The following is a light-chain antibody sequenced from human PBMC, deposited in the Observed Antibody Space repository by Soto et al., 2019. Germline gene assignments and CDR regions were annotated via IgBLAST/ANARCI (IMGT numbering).Light chain of an antibody. CDR3: HQRQSWPRT. Sequence: EIWLTQSPATLSSFPGDRVTLSCRASQAVNTRLAWYQHRPGQAPRLLIYLASNRAAGVPARLSGSGSGTDLTLTISDVQTEDFAVYYCHQRQSWPRTFGHGTKVDIK. CDR2: LAS. CDR1: QAVNTR. V-gene: IGKV3-11*01. J-gene: IGKJ1*01.